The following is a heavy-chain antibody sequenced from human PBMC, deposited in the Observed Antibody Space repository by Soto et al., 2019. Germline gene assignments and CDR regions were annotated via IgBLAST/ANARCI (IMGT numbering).Heavy chain of an antibody. J-gene: IGHJ4*02. V-gene: IGHV3-33*01. Sequence: QVQLVESGGGVVQPGRSLRLSCAASGFTFSSYGMHWVRQAPGKGLEWVAVIWYDGSNKYYADSVKGRFTISRDNSKNTLYLQMNSLRAEDTAVYYCATIGSSLDYWGQGTLVTVSS. CDR1: GFTFSSYG. CDR3: ATIGSSLDY. CDR2: IWYDGSNK. D-gene: IGHD1-26*01.